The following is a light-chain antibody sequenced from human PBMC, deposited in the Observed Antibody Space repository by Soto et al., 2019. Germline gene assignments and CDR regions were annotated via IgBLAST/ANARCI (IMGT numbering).Light chain of an antibody. CDR3: RSYTSSSLYV. J-gene: IGLJ1*01. CDR2: DVS. V-gene: IGLV2-14*01. Sequence: QSVLTQPASVSGSPGQSITISCTGTSSDVGGYNYVSWYQQHPGKAPKLMIYDVSNRPSGVSNRFSGSKSGNTASLTISGLQAEDEADYYCRSYTSSSLYVFGTGTNVTVL. CDR1: SSDVGGYNY.